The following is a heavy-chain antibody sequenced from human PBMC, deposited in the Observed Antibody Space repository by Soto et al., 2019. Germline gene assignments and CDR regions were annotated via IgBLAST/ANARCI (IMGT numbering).Heavy chain of an antibody. D-gene: IGHD4-17*01. J-gene: IGHJ3*02. V-gene: IGHV4-59*01. CDR2: IYYSGST. Sequence: QVQLQESGPGLVKPSETLSLTCTVSGGSISSYYWSWIRQPPGKGLEWIGYIYYSGSTNYNPSLKSRVTISVDTSKNQFSPKLSSVTAADTAVYYCAREAHGDYGDADGDAFDIWGQGTMVTVSS. CDR3: AREAHGDYGDADGDAFDI. CDR1: GGSISSYY.